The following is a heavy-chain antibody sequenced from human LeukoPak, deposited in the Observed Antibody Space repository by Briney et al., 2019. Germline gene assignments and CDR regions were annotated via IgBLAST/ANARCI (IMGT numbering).Heavy chain of an antibody. J-gene: IGHJ4*02. D-gene: IGHD6-13*01. CDR2: IWYDGSNK. V-gene: IGHV3-33*01. CDR3: ARAGTIAAAEGYYFDY. Sequence: PGRSLRLSCAASGFTFSSYGMHWVRQAPGKGLEWVAVIWYDGSNKYYADSVKGRFTISRDNSKNTLYLQMNSLRAEDTAVYYCARAGTIAAAEGYYFDYWGQGTLVTVSS. CDR1: GFTFSSYG.